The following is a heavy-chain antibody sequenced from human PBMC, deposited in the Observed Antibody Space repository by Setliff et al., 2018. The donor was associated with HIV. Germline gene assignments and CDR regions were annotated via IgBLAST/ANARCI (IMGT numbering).Heavy chain of an antibody. V-gene: IGHV3-20*04. CDR2: ISWNSRST. D-gene: IGHD6-19*01. J-gene: IGHJ5*02. CDR1: GFSFPEYG. Sequence: GGSLRLSCAASGFSFPEYGLHWVRQPPGKGLEWVASISWNSRSTGYADSVKGRFTISRDNAKNSLYLQMNSLRAEDTALYYCARMSGQWLTHNWFDPWGQGTLVTVSS. CDR3: ARMSGQWLTHNWFDP.